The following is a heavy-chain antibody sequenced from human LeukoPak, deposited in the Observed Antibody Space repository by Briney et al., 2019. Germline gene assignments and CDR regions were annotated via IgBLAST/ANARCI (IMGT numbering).Heavy chain of an antibody. J-gene: IGHJ4*02. Sequence: PGGSLRLSCAASGFTFSTYEMNWVRQAPGKGLEWISYIGTVDSTIYYADSVKGRFTISRDNAENSLYLQMNSLRAEDTAIYYCASFYDSSGRDYWGRGTLVTVSS. V-gene: IGHV3-48*03. CDR2: IGTVDSTI. CDR1: GFTFSTYE. CDR3: ASFYDSSGRDY. D-gene: IGHD3-22*01.